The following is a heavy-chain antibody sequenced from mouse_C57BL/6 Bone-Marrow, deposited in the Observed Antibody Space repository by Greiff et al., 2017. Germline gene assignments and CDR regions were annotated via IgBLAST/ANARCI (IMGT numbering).Heavy chain of an antibody. CDR3: TAAQAYYFDY. CDR2: IDPENGDT. J-gene: IGHJ2*01. CDR1: GFNIKDDY. Sequence: EVQLVESGAELVRPGASVKLSCTASGFNIKDDYMHWVKQRPEQGLEWIGWIDPENGDTEYASKFQGKATITADTSSNPAYLQRSSLTSEDAAVYYCTAAQAYYFDYWGQGTTLTVSS. D-gene: IGHD3-2*02. V-gene: IGHV14-4*01.